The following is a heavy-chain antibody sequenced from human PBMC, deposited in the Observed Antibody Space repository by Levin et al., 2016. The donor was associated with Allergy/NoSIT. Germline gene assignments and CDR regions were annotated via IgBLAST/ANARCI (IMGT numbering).Heavy chain of an antibody. Sequence: WIRQPPGKGLEWVAVISYDGSNKYYADSVKGRFTISRDNSKNTLYLQMNSLRAEDTAVYYCAKTRRITMIVELDYWGQGTLVTVSS. D-gene: IGHD3-22*01. J-gene: IGHJ4*02. CDR3: AKTRRITMIVELDY. CDR2: ISYDGSNK. V-gene: IGHV3-30*18.